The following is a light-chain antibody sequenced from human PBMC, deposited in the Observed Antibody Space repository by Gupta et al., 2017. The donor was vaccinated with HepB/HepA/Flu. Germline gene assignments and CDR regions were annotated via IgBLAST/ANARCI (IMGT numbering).Light chain of an antibody. CDR1: QDITDF. CDR3: QQYRSVPHT. V-gene: IGKV1-33*01. J-gene: IGKJ4*01. CDR2: ATS. Sequence: DIQMTQSPSALSDSIGDRVTITCQASQDITDFLNWYQQKPRKAPKLLIFATSNLETGVPSRFSGSVSGPDFTFTISSMQPDGIATYDCQQYRSVPHTFGGGTKVEIK.